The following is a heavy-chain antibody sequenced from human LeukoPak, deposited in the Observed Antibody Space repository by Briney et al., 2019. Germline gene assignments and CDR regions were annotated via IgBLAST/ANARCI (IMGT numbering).Heavy chain of an antibody. V-gene: IGHV3-20*04. D-gene: IGHD2-2*01. CDR3: ARGRSSITSHAFDI. Sequence: GGSLRLSCAASGFTFDDYGMSWVRQAPGKGLEWVSGINWNGVSTGYADSVKGRFTISRDNAKNFFHLQMNSLRAEDTALYYCARGRSSITSHAFDIWGQGTTVTVSS. J-gene: IGHJ3*02. CDR1: GFTFDDYG. CDR2: INWNGVST.